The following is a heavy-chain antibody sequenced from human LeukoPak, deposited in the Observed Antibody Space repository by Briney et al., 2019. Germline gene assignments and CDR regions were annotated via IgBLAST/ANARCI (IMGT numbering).Heavy chain of an antibody. Sequence: GGSLRLSCAASGFTFSSYSMIWVRQAPGKGLEWVSYISSSISTKYYADSVKGRFTISRDNAKNSLYLQMNSLRDEDTAVYYCAGSLGYSSESYYYGMDVCSQGTTVTV. CDR1: GFTFSSYS. J-gene: IGHJ6*02. D-gene: IGHD5-12*01. CDR3: AGSLGYSSESYYYGMDV. CDR2: ISSSISTK. V-gene: IGHV3-48*02.